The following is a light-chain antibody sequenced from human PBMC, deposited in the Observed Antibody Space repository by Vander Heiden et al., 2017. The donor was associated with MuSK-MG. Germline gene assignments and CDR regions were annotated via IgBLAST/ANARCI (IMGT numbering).Light chain of an antibody. Sequence: QSALTQPASVSGSPGQSIPISFTGTRRYIGGKNFVSWYQQHPGKVTNFIIFDVSFRPAGVFNRLSASKSGKTASLTLSGRQEEEEADYYCCPESTGAIYVFGKGTRGTVL. CDR2: DVS. J-gene: IGLJ1*01. CDR1: RRYIGGKNF. V-gene: IGLV2-14*01. CDR3: CPESTGAIYV.